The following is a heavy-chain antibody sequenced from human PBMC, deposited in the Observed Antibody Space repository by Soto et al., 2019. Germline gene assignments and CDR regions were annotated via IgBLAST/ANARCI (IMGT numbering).Heavy chain of an antibody. CDR2: IKKDESNK. V-gene: IGHV3-7*05. J-gene: IGHJ3*02. D-gene: IGHD3-22*01. CDR1: GFTFSDYG. CDR3: ARDVSPGSGPYYLDAFAM. Sequence: EVQLVESGGGLVQPGESLRLSCAASGFTFSDYGMTWVRQAPGKGLEWVASIKKDESNKSYLDAVRGRFTISRDNARNSLYLQMDSVRAEDKSLYYCARDVSPGSGPYYLDAFAMWGQGTMVTVSS.